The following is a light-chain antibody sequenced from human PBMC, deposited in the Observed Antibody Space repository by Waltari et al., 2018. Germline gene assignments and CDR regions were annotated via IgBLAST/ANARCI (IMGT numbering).Light chain of an antibody. CDR1: SIHVGGYNY. V-gene: IGLV2-14*01. CDR2: DVS. CDR3: NSYTISSTLGV. J-gene: IGLJ1*01. Sequence: QSALTQPASVSGSPVQSITIPCTGTSIHVGGYNYVPWYQQHPGKAPKLILYDVSNRPSGVSNRFSGSKSGNTASLTISGLQAEDEADYYCNSYTISSTLGVFGTGTKVTVL.